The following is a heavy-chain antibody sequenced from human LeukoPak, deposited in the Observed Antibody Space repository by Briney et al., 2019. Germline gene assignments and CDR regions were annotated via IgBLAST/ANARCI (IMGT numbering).Heavy chain of an antibody. CDR2: ISWNSGSI. J-gene: IGHJ4*02. D-gene: IGHD5-18*01. Sequence: GRSLRLSCAASGFTFDDYAMHWVRQAPGEGLEWVSGISWNSGSIGYADSVKGRFTISRDNAKNSLYLQMNSLRAEDTALYYCAKAISVDTAMVGYWGQGTLVTVSS. CDR3: AKAISVDTAMVGY. CDR1: GFTFDDYA. V-gene: IGHV3-9*01.